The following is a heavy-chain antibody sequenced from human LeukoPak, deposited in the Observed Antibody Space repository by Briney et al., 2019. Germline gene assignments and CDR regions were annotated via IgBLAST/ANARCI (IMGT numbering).Heavy chain of an antibody. CDR3: ARDQGYSSSWLDWFDP. J-gene: IGHJ5*02. CDR2: ISAYNGNT. Sequence: ASVKVSCKACGYTFTSYGISWVRQAPGQGLEWMGWISAYNGNTNYAQKLQGRVTMTTDTSTSTAYMELRSLRSDDTAVYYCARDQGYSSSWLDWFDPWGQGTLVTVSS. V-gene: IGHV1-18*01. D-gene: IGHD6-13*01. CDR1: GYTFTSYG.